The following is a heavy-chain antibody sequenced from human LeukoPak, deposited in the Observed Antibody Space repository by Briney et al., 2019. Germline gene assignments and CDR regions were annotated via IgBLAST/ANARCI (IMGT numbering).Heavy chain of an antibody. V-gene: IGHV3-66*01. Sequence: GGSLRLSCAASGFTVSSNYMSWVRQAPGKGLEWVSVIYSGGSTYYADSVKGRFTISRDNSKNTLYLQMNSLRAEDTAVYYCAVIKGYSSGWYYGMDVWGQGTTVTVSS. CDR1: GFTVSSNY. J-gene: IGHJ6*02. CDR2: IYSGGST. D-gene: IGHD6-19*01. CDR3: AVIKGYSSGWYYGMDV.